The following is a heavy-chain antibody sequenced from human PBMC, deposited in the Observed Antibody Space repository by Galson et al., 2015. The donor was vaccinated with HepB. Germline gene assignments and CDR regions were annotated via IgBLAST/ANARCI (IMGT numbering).Heavy chain of an antibody. CDR1: GFTLSSDW. V-gene: IGHV3-7*01. CDR3: ARYMTLNRYIDV. Sequence: SLRLSCAVSGFTLSSDWMSWVRQAPGKGLEWVANIKEDGSETYYVESLKGRFTISRDNAKNSLYLQMNSLRLEDTAVYYCARYMTLNRYIDVWDRGTLVTVSS. J-gene: IGHJ2*01. D-gene: IGHD1-14*01. CDR2: IKEDGSET.